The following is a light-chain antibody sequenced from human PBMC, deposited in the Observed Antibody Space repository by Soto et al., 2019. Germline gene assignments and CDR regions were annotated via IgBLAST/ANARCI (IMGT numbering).Light chain of an antibody. CDR1: SSDVGSYNL. V-gene: IGLV2-23*01. J-gene: IGLJ2*01. Sequence: QSALTQPASVSGSPGQSITISCTGTSSDVGSYNLVSWYQQLPGKAPKLVIYEGSKRPSGVSDRVSGSNSGNTASLTISGLQAEDEADYYCCSFALINTLVFGGGTKLTVL. CDR3: CSFALINTLV. CDR2: EGS.